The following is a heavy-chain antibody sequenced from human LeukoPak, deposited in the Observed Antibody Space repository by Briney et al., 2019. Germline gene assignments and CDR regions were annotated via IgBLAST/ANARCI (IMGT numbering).Heavy chain of an antibody. CDR1: GGIFNSYV. CDR3: ACGGYSYGQYFDY. Sequence: LRASVKVSCKASGGIFNSYVVSWVRQAPGQGLEWMGRIIPILGTTDYAEDFQGRLKITADKSTTTVYMDLSSLRSEDTAVYYCACGGYSYGQYFDYWGQGTLVTVSS. D-gene: IGHD5-18*01. J-gene: IGHJ4*02. V-gene: IGHV1-69*04. CDR2: IIPILGTT.